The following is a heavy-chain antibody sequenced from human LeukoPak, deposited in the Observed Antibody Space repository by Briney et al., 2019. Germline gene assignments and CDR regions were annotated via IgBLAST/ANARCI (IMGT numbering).Heavy chain of an antibody. D-gene: IGHD5-18*01. CDR1: GFTFSSYA. V-gene: IGHV3-23*01. CDR2: ISDGGGST. J-gene: IGHJ4*02. CDR3: AKGVGYSYGQSFDY. Sequence: GGSLRLSCSASGFTFSSYAMSWVRQAPGKGLEWGSAISDGGGSTYYADSVKGRFTISRDNSKNTLYLQKNSLKAEDTAVYYCAKGVGYSYGQSFDYWGQGTLVTVSS.